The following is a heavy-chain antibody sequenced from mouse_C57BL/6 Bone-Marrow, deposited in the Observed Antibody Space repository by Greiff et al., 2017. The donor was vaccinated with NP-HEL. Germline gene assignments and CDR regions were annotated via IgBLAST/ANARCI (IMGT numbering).Heavy chain of an antibody. J-gene: IGHJ2*01. CDR1: GYTFTNYW. V-gene: IGHV1-63*01. CDR2: IYPGGGYT. Sequence: VQLQQSGAELVRPGTSVTMSCKASGYTFTNYWIGWAKQRPGHGLEWIGDIYPGGGYTNYNEKFKGKATLTADKSSSTAYMQFSSLTSEDSAIYYCARIYYYYFDYWGQGTTLTVSS. D-gene: IGHD1-1*01. CDR3: ARIYYYYFDY.